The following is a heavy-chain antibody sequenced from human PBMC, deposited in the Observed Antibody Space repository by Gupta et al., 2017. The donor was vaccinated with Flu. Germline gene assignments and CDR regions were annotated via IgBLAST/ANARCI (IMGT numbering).Heavy chain of an antibody. V-gene: IGHV5-51*01. CDR2: IYPGDSKT. D-gene: IGHD4-17*01. CDR1: GYTFSTYW. Sequence: EVQLVQSGAEVRRAGESLRISCKASGYTFSTYWMAWVRQVPGGGLEWMGIIYPGDSKTIYNPSFEGQVTISADRSISTAFLQWGGLKASDTAMYYCGRQDGDEYYIDYWGQGSHVTVSS. CDR3: GRQDGDEYYIDY. J-gene: IGHJ4*02.